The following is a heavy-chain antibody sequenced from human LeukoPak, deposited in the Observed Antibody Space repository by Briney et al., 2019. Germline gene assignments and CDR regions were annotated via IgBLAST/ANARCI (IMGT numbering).Heavy chain of an antibody. D-gene: IGHD6-13*01. V-gene: IGHV4-39*07. CDR1: GGSISSSSYY. CDR2: IYYSGST. J-gene: IGHJ4*02. CDR3: ARADSSSWDCFDY. Sequence: SETLSLTCTVSGGSISSSSYYWGWIRQPPGKGLEWIGSIYYSGSTYYNPSLKSRVTISVDTSKNQFSLKLSSVTAADTAVYYCARADSSSWDCFDYWGQGTLVTVSS.